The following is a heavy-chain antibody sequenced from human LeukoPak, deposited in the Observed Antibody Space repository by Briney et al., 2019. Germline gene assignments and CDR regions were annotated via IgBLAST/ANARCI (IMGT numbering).Heavy chain of an antibody. D-gene: IGHD3-22*01. V-gene: IGHV1-46*03. CDR3: ASINYDSSGYWGFDP. Sequence: ASVKVSCKASGYTFTSYGISWVRQAPGQGLEWMGIINPSGGSTSYAQKFQGRVTMTRDMSTSTVYMELSSLRSEDTAVYYCASINYDSSGYWGFDPWGQGTLVTVSS. CDR2: INPSGGST. CDR1: GYTFTSYG. J-gene: IGHJ5*02.